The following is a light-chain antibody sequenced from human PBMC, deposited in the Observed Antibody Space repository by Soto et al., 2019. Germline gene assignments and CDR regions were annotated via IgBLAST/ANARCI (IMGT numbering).Light chain of an antibody. J-gene: IGKJ1*01. Sequence: EKVMTQSPATLSMSPGERATLSCRASQSVSSYLAWYQQKPGQPPRLLIYGASTRATGIPARFSGSGSGTECTLTISSLQSEDFAVYYCQQYNNWPSWTFGQGTKVDIK. CDR3: QQYNNWPSWT. CDR2: GAS. V-gene: IGKV3-15*01. CDR1: QSVSSY.